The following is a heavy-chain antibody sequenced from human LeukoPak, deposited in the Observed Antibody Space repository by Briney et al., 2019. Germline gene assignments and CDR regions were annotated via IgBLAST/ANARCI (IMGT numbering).Heavy chain of an antibody. V-gene: IGHV1-18*04. CDR3: AREGCSTTSCYLRAFDI. Sequence: ASVKVSCKAAGYTFTSFGISWVRPAPGQGLEWMGWSSAYTGNTNYAQNLQGRVTMTTDTSTSTAYMELRSLRSDDTAVYYCAREGCSTTSCYLRAFDIWGQGAMVTVSS. D-gene: IGHD2-2*01. CDR1: GYTFTSFG. J-gene: IGHJ3*02. CDR2: SSAYTGNT.